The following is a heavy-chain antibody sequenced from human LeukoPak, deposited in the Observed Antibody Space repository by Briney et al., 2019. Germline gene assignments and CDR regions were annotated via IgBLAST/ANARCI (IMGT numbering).Heavy chain of an antibody. CDR3: ARDRETGATSFDY. Sequence: ASVKVSCKASGYTFTAYYMHWVRQAPGQGGEWMGWINPNRGGTNYAQKFQGRVTMTRDTSISTAYMELSRLRSDDTAVYYCARDRETGATSFDYWGQGTLVTVSS. V-gene: IGHV1-2*02. CDR2: INPNRGGT. J-gene: IGHJ4*02. CDR1: GYTFTAYY. D-gene: IGHD1-26*01.